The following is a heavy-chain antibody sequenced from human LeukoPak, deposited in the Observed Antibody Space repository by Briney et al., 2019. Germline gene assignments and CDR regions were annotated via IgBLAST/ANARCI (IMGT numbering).Heavy chain of an antibody. CDR3: ARVREYYYDSSGYHYEGNFDY. CDR2: IYYSGST. J-gene: IGHJ4*02. Sequence: PSETLSLTCTVSGGSISSSSYYWGWIRQPPGKGLEWIGSIYYSGSTYYNPSLKSRVTISVDTSKNQFSLKLSSVTAADTAVYYCARVREYYYDSSGYHYEGNFDYWGQGTLVTVSS. V-gene: IGHV4-39*07. D-gene: IGHD3-22*01. CDR1: GGSISSSSYY.